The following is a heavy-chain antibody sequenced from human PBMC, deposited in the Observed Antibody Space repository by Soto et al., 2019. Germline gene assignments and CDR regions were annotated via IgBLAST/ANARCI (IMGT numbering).Heavy chain of an antibody. J-gene: IGHJ6*02. D-gene: IGHD3-10*01. V-gene: IGHV4-39*01. CDR1: RRSMDGSNSY. CDR2: IFSSGST. Sequence: RRSFTWTAARRSMDGSNSYKGWIRQSPATGLVWLGTIFSSGSTYYNPSLKSRISMSLDTSKNKFSINLGSVTAADTAVYYCTRRRFGVRGVTTTDAWGPGSAVT. CDR3: TRRRFGVRGVTTTDA.